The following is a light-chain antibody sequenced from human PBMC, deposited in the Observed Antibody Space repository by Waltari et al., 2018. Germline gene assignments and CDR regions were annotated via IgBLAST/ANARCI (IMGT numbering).Light chain of an antibody. CDR3: SSNAGRGIV. CDR1: SRDAGRYAR. J-gene: IGLJ2*01. CDR2: EGN. Sequence: QSALTQPASVSGSPGQSNTVPCPGASRDAGRYARVCWYQQHPGKAPKLIIYEGNKRPSGVSNRFSGFKSGNTASLTISGLQAEDEAEYYCSSNAGRGIVFGGGTKLTVL. V-gene: IGLV2-23*01.